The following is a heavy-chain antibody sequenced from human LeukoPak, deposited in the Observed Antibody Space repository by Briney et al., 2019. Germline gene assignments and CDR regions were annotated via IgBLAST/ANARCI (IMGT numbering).Heavy chain of an antibody. Sequence: SETLSLNCAVYGGSFSGYYWSWIRQPPGKGLEWIGEINHSGSTNYNPSLKSRVTISVDTSKNQFSLKLSSVTAADTAVYYCARGDYGEDYWGQGTLVTVSS. V-gene: IGHV4-34*01. CDR3: ARGDYGEDY. D-gene: IGHD4-17*01. CDR2: INHSGST. CDR1: GGSFSGYY. J-gene: IGHJ4*02.